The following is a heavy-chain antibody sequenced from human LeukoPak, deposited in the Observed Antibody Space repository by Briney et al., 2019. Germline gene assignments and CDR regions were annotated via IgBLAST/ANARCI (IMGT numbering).Heavy chain of an antibody. CDR3: ASRDPCSSSSGRC. Sequence: GGSLRLSCAASGFTFSSYSMNWVRQAPGKGLEWVSSISSSSSYIYYADSVKGRFTISRDNAKNSLYLQMNSLRAEDTAVYYCASRDPCSSSSGRCWGQGTLVTVSS. J-gene: IGHJ4*02. D-gene: IGHD6-6*01. V-gene: IGHV3-21*01. CDR1: GFTFSSYS. CDR2: ISSSSSYI.